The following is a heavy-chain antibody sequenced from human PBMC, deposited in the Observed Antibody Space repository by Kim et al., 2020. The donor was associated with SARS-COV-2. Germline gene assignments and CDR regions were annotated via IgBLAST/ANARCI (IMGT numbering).Heavy chain of an antibody. CDR3: ARNTMQPS. J-gene: IGHJ4*02. Sequence: GSGRYYVDSVKGRFTISRDDAKNSLYLQMNSLRAEDTAVYYCARNTMQPSRAQGTLVTVSS. D-gene: IGHD3-3*01. CDR2: GSGR. V-gene: IGHV3-7*01.